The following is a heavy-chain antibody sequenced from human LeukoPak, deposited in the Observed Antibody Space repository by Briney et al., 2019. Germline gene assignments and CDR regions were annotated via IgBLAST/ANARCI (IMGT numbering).Heavy chain of an antibody. D-gene: IGHD6-19*01. V-gene: IGHV3-33*01. CDR1: GFTFSSYG. CDR2: IWYDGSNK. J-gene: IGHJ5*02. CDR3: ARERGASGWYGWFDP. Sequence: PGGSLRLFCAASGFTFSSYGMHWVRQAPGKGLEWVAVIWYDGSNKYYADSVKGRFTISRDNSKNTLYLQMNSLRAEDTAVYYCARERGASGWYGWFDPWGQGTLVTVSS.